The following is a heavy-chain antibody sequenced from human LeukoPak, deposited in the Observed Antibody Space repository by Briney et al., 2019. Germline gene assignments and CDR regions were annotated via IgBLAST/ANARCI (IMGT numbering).Heavy chain of an antibody. CDR3: ARMSLVVVITVFDY. D-gene: IGHD3-22*01. CDR1: GYSISSGYY. CDR2: IYHSGST. J-gene: IGHJ4*02. Sequence: SETLSLTCAVSGYSISSGYYWGWIRQPPGKGPEWIGSIYHSGSTYYNPSLKSRVTISVDTSKNQFSLKLSSVTAADTAVYYCARMSLVVVITVFDYWGQGTLVTVSS. V-gene: IGHV4-38-2*01.